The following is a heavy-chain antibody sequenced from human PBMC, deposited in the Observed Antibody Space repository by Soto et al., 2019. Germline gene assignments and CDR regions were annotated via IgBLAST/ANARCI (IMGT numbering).Heavy chain of an antibody. J-gene: IGHJ3*02. CDR1: GYTFTSCG. D-gene: IGHD1-26*01. CDR3: ARDPQYSGSLSEGGDAFDI. CDR2: ISVYNGNT. V-gene: IGHV1-18*01. Sequence: GASVKVSCKASGYTFTSCGISWVREAPGQGLEWVGWISVYNGNTNYAQQLQGRVTMTTDISTDTAYMELRSLRSDDTAVYYCARDPQYSGSLSEGGDAFDIWGQGTLVTVSS.